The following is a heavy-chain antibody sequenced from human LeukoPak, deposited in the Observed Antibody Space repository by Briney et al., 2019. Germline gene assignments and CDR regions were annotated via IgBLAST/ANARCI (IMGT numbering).Heavy chain of an antibody. J-gene: IGHJ4*02. Sequence: PGGSLRLSCAASGFTFDDYAMHWVRQAPGKGLEGVSGISWNSGSIGYADSVKGRFTISRDNAKNSLYLQMNSLRAEDTALYYCAKDIVVVPAAMSMDYWGQGTLVTVSS. V-gene: IGHV3-9*01. CDR1: GFTFDDYA. CDR3: AKDIVVVPAAMSMDY. CDR2: ISWNSGSI. D-gene: IGHD2-2*01.